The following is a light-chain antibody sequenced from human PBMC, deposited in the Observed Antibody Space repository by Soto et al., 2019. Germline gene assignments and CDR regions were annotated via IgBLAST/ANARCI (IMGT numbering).Light chain of an antibody. Sequence: EIVLTQSPGTLSLSPGEGGTLSCRASQTVISNSLAWYQQKPGQPPRLLIHGASTRAPGIPDRFSGSRSGTDFTLTISSLEPEDFAVYYCQQRSNWPITFGQGTRLE. CDR1: QTVISNS. CDR2: GAS. J-gene: IGKJ5*01. CDR3: QQRSNWPIT. V-gene: IGKV3D-20*02.